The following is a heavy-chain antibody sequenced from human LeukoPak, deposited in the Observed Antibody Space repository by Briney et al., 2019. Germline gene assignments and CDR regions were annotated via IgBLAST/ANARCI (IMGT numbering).Heavy chain of an antibody. J-gene: IGHJ5*02. D-gene: IGHD6-19*01. Sequence: EASVKVSCKASGYTLTSYAMHWVRQAPGQRLEWMGWINAGNGNTKYSQKFRGRVTITRDTSASTAYMELSSLRSEDTAVYYCARESSGWYWRFDPWGQGTLVTVSS. CDR2: INAGNGNT. V-gene: IGHV1-3*01. CDR3: ARESSGWYWRFDP. CDR1: GYTLTSYA.